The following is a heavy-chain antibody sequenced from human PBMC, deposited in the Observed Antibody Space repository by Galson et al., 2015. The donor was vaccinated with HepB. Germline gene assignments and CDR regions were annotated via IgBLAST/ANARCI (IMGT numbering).Heavy chain of an antibody. CDR2: ISSSSSTI. J-gene: IGHJ4*02. V-gene: IGHV3-48*02. Sequence: SLRLSCAASGFTFSSYSMNWVRQAPGKGLEWVSYISSSSSTIYYADSVKGRFTISRDNAKNSLYLQMNSLRDEDTAVYYCAREWGYYDSSGYLYYFDYWGQGTLVTVSS. CDR3: AREWGYYDSSGYLYYFDY. D-gene: IGHD3-22*01. CDR1: GFTFSSYS.